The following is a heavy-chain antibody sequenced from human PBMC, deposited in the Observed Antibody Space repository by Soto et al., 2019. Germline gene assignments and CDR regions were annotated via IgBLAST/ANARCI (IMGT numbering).Heavy chain of an antibody. Sequence: QVQLVQSGAEVKKPGASVKVSCKASGYTFTGNYIHWVRQAPGQGPEWMARINPRSGGTDYAQKCQGRVNITRATAVTSAYLDRSRLTSDDTAVSYCVRGGGVDVLPPTRVVLDYWGQGTLLTVSS. V-gene: IGHV1-2*06. CDR2: INPRSGGT. J-gene: IGHJ4*02. CDR1: GYTFTGNY. CDR3: VRGGGVDVLPPTRVVLDY. D-gene: IGHD3-10*01.